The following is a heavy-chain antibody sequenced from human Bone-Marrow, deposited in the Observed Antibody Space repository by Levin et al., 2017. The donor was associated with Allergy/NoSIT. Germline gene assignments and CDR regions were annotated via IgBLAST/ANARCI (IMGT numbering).Heavy chain of an antibody. CDR1: GGSISGYY. J-gene: IGHJ4*02. CDR2: IYYSGRM. Sequence: ESLKISCTVSGGSISGYYWNWIRQPPGKGLEWIGYIYYSGRMKYNPSLKGRVSISVDKSKNQISLKLNSVTAADTALYYCAREVAAIGSWYFDYWGRGSLVTVSS. D-gene: IGHD6-25*01. CDR3: AREVAAIGSWYFDY. V-gene: IGHV4-59*01.